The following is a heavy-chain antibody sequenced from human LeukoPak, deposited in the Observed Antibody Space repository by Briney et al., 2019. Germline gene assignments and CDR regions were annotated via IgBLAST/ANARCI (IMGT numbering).Heavy chain of an antibody. Sequence: SETLSLTCAVYGGSFSGYYWSWIRQPPGKGLEWIGYIYYSGSTNYNPSLKSRVTISVDTSKNQFSLKLSSVTAADTAVYYCARVRYDFWRSYYFDYWGQGTLVTVSS. CDR2: IYYSGST. D-gene: IGHD3-3*01. CDR1: GGSFSGYY. J-gene: IGHJ4*02. CDR3: ARVRYDFWRSYYFDY. V-gene: IGHV4-59*01.